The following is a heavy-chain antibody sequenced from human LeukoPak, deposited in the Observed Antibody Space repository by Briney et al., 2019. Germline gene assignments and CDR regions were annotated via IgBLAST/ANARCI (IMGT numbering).Heavy chain of an antibody. CDR2: ISSSSSYI. Sequence: PGVSLRLSCAASEFTFSSYSMNWVRQAPGKGLEWVSSISSSSSYIYYADSVKGRFTISRDNAKNSLYLQMNSLRAEDTAVYYCAREARPDDAFDIWGQGTMVTVSS. D-gene: IGHD1-14*01. CDR1: EFTFSSYS. V-gene: IGHV3-21*01. J-gene: IGHJ3*02. CDR3: AREARPDDAFDI.